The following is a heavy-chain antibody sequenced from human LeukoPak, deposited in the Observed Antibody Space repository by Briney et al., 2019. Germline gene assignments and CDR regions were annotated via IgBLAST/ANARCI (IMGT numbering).Heavy chain of an antibody. J-gene: IGHJ3*02. CDR3: AKSREEIRGLDAFDI. CDR1: GGSFSGYY. V-gene: IGHV4-34*01. D-gene: IGHD5-24*01. Sequence: SETLSLTCAVYGGSFSGYYWSWIRQPPGKGLEWIGEINHSGSTNYNPSLKSRVTISVDTSKNQFSLKLSSVTAADTAVYYCAKSREEIRGLDAFDIWGQGTMVTVSS. CDR2: INHSGST.